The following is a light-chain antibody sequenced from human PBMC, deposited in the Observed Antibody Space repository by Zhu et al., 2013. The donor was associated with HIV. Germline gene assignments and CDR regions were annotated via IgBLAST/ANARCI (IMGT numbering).Light chain of an antibody. J-gene: IGLJ2*01. CDR3: GTWDSSLSAVV. Sequence: QSVLTQPPSVSAAPGQKVTISCSGSNSNIGNDAVSWYQQLPGTAPKLLIYGNNRRPSGISDRFSASKSGTSATLAITGLQTGDEADYYCGTWDSSLSAVVFGGGTKLTVL. CDR2: GNN. V-gene: IGLV1-51*01. CDR1: NSNIGNDA.